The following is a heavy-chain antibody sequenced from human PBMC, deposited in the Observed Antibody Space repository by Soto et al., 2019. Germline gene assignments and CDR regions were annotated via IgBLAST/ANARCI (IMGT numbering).Heavy chain of an antibody. D-gene: IGHD3-3*01. CDR3: ASSIWSGYYHIGMNWFDP. J-gene: IGHJ5*02. CDR1: GGSISSGGYY. V-gene: IGHV4-31*03. Sequence: SETLSLTCTVSGGSISSGGYYWSWIRQHPGKGLEWIGYIYYSGSTYYNPSLKSRVTISVDTSKNQFSLKLSSVTAADTAVYYCASSIWSGYYHIGMNWFDPWGQGTLVTVSS. CDR2: IYYSGST.